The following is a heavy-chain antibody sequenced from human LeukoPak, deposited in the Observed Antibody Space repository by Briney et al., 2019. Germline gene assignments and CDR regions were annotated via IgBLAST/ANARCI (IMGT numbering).Heavy chain of an antibody. Sequence: GGSLRLSCAASGFTFSSYSMNWVRQTPGKGLEWVSSVSSSSSYIYYADSVKGRFTISRDNAKNSLYLQMNSLRAEDTAVYYCARDPNPSSWYRGDFHYWGQGTLVTVSS. D-gene: IGHD6-13*01. CDR3: ARDPNPSSWYRGDFHY. CDR1: GFTFSSYS. J-gene: IGHJ4*02. V-gene: IGHV3-21*01. CDR2: VSSSSSYI.